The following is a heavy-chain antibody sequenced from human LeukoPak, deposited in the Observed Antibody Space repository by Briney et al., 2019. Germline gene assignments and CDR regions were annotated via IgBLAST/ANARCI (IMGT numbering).Heavy chain of an antibody. Sequence: SETLSLTCSVSGGSVTGGGYYWSWIRQHPGKGLEWIGYIYYSGSTYYNPSLKSRVTISVDTSKNQFSLRLSSVTAADTAVYFCARDYGSGSSFFDFWGQGTLVTVSS. CDR1: GGSVTGGGYY. V-gene: IGHV4-31*03. CDR2: IYYSGST. CDR3: ARDYGSGSSFFDF. D-gene: IGHD3-10*01. J-gene: IGHJ4*02.